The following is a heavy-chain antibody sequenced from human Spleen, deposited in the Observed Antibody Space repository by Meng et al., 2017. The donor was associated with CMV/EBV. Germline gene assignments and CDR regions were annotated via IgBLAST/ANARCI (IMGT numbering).Heavy chain of an antibody. CDR3: AKDIEGTAMVTDY. V-gene: IGHV3-30*04. CDR2: ISYDAKKN. CDR1: GFTFSGYA. Sequence: GESLKISCAASGFTFSGYAMHWVRQAPGRGLEWVASISYDAKKNPYADSVKGRFTISRDNAKNSLYLQMNSLRAEDTALYYCAKDIEGTAMVTDYWGQGTLVTVSS. J-gene: IGHJ4*02. D-gene: IGHD5-18*01.